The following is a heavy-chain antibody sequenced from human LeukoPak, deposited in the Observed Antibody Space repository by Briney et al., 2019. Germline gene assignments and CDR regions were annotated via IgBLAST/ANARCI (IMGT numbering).Heavy chain of an antibody. D-gene: IGHD2-2*01. J-gene: IGHJ4*02. CDR2: IYHSGST. CDR3: ARSLSSYCSSTSCYFDY. CDR1: GDSVSTYY. V-gene: IGHV4-59*02. Sequence: PSDPLSLTCTVSGDSVSTYYGSWIRTPPGKGLEWIGYIYHSGSTTYNPSLKSRVTMSVDTSKCQFSLKLGSVTAADTAVYYCARSLSSYCSSTSCYFDYWGQGTLVTVSS.